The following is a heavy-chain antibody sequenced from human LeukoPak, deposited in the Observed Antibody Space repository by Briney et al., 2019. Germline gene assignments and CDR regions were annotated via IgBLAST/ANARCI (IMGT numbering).Heavy chain of an antibody. J-gene: IGHJ4*02. CDR1: VFTFSSYN. CDR2: ISSSSSTI. Sequence: GGSLRLSCGASVFTFSSYNMNWVRQAPGEGVEWVSYISSSSSTIYYADSVKGRFTISRDNAKNSLYLQMNSLRDEDTAVYYCAREYSSSSGSVSDYWGQGTLVTVSS. CDR3: AREYSSSSGSVSDY. V-gene: IGHV3-48*02. D-gene: IGHD6-6*01.